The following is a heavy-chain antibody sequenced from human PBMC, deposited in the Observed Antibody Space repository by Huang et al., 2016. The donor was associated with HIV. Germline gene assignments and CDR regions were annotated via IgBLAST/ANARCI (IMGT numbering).Heavy chain of an antibody. Sequence: QLQLQESGPGLVKPSETLSLTCTVSDGSISSSSYYWGWIRQPPGTGLEWIATFFYDGNTDYNPSLKSRVTISVDTSKNQFSLNLSSVTAADTAVYYCAAMVRGVISYFDYWGQGTLVTVSS. J-gene: IGHJ4*02. CDR1: DGSISSSSYY. V-gene: IGHV4-39*01. D-gene: IGHD3-10*01. CDR2: FFYDGNT. CDR3: AAMVRGVISYFDY.